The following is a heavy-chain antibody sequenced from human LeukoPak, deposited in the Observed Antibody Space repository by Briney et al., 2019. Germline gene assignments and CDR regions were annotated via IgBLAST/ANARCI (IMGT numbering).Heavy chain of an antibody. Sequence: MASETLSLTCAVYGGSFSGYYWSWIRQPPGKGLEWIGEINHSGSTNYHPSYKSRVTISLDTSQNHFSLKLTSVTAADTAVYYCARSGRDVGFAFDIWGLGTLVTISS. CDR1: GGSFSGYY. V-gene: IGHV4-34*01. D-gene: IGHD5-12*01. CDR3: ARSGRDVGFAFDI. J-gene: IGHJ3*02. CDR2: INHSGST.